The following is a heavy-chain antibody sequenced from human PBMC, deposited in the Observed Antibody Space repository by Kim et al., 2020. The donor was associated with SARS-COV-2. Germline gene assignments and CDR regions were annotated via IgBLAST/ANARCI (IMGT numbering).Heavy chain of an antibody. CDR2: ISYAGSNK. CDR3: AKDWGSIWIRCFDA. J-gene: IGHJ5*02. V-gene: IGHV3-30*18. Sequence: GGSLRLSCAASGFTFSRYCMRWVRQAAGKGLEWVALISYAGSNKYYADSVRGRFTISRDNSKNTLYLQMNSLRAEDTAVYFCAKDWGSIWIRCFDAWGQG. D-gene: IGHD6-13*01. CDR1: GFTFSRYC.